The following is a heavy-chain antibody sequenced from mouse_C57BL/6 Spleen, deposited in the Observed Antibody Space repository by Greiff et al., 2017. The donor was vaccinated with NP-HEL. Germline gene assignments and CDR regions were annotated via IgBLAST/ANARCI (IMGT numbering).Heavy chain of an antibody. V-gene: IGHV5-4*01. CDR2: ISDGGSYT. J-gene: IGHJ1*03. CDR3: AREGIYYGYYWYFDV. Sequence: EVKLMEPGGGLVKPGGSLKLSCAASGFTFSSYAMSWVRQTPEKRLEWVATISDGGSYTYYPDNVKGRFTISRDNAKNNLYLQMSHLKSEDTAMYYCAREGIYYGYYWYFDVWGTGTTVTVSS. D-gene: IGHD2-2*01. CDR1: GFTFSSYA.